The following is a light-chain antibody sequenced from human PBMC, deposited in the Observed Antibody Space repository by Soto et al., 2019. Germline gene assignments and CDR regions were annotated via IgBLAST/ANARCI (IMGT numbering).Light chain of an antibody. V-gene: IGLV2-23*01. Sequence: QSALTQPASVSGSPGQSITISCTGTSSDVGSYNLVSWYQQHPVKAPKLMIYEGSRRPSGVSNRFSASKSGNTASLTISGLQAEDEADYYCCSYAGSSTYVFGGGTKLTVL. CDR2: EGS. J-gene: IGLJ2*01. CDR3: CSYAGSSTYV. CDR1: SSDVGSYNL.